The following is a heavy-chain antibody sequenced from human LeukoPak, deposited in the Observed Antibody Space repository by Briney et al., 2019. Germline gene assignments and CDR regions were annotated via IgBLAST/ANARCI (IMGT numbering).Heavy chain of an antibody. J-gene: IGHJ4*02. D-gene: IGHD3-10*01. CDR1: GFTFSSYG. CDR3: AKVEEGYITLMSPDY. Sequence: GGSLRLSCAASGFTFSSYGMHWVRQAPGKGLEWVAVISYDGSNKYYADSVKGRYTISRDNSKNTLYLQMNSLRAEDTAVYYCAKVEEGYITLMSPDYWGQGTLVTVSS. V-gene: IGHV3-30*18. CDR2: ISYDGSNK.